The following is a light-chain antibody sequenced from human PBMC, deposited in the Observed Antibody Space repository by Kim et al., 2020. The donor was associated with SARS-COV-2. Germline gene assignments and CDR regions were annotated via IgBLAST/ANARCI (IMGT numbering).Light chain of an antibody. J-gene: IGKJ1*01. Sequence: DIQMTQSPSTLSASVGDRVTLTCRASQSISGWLAWYQQKPGKAPNLLIYKASNLQSGVPSRFSGSGYGTEFTLTIDSLQPDDFATYFCQQYNSLTWTFGQGTKVDIK. CDR1: QSISGW. V-gene: IGKV1-5*03. CDR3: QQYNSLTWT. CDR2: KAS.